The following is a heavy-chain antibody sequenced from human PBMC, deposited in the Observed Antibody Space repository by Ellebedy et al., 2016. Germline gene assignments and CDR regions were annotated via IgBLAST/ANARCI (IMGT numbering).Heavy chain of an antibody. Sequence: GESLKISCAASGFTFSDYYMAWIRQAPGKGLEWVAFISSSGNIINYEDSVRGRFTISRDNAKKSLYLQMNSLRADDTAVYYCARDEAPQWLYGRGDAFDIWGQGTMVNVSS. D-gene: IGHD6-19*01. J-gene: IGHJ3*02. V-gene: IGHV3-11*01. CDR1: GFTFSDYY. CDR3: ARDEAPQWLYGRGDAFDI. CDR2: ISSSGNII.